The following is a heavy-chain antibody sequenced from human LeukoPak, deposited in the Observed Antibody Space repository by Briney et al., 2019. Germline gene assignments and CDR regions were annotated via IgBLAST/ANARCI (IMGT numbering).Heavy chain of an antibody. V-gene: IGHV3-23*01. Sequence: GGSLRLSCAASGFTFSTYAVNWVRQAPGKGLEWVSTISGSGDSTYYADSVKGRFTISRDNSDNTVYLQMNSLRAEDTAIYYCAKAPAPYYYYYGMDVWGQGTAVTVSS. J-gene: IGHJ6*02. CDR2: ISGSGDST. CDR3: AKAPAPYYYYYGMDV. CDR1: GFTFSTYA.